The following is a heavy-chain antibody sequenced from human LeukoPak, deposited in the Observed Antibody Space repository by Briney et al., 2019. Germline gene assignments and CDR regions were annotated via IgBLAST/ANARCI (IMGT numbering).Heavy chain of an antibody. V-gene: IGHV3-23*01. J-gene: IGHJ4*02. Sequence: GGSLRLSCAASGFTFSSYAMHWVRQAPGKGLEWVSAISDSGANTYYADSVKGRFTISRDNSKITMYLQMNSLRAEDTAVYYCAKVAYSRMAVTGQRVLDYWGQGTLVTVSS. CDR3: AKVAYSRMAVTGQRVLDY. CDR1: GFTFSSYA. CDR2: ISDSGANT. D-gene: IGHD6-19*01.